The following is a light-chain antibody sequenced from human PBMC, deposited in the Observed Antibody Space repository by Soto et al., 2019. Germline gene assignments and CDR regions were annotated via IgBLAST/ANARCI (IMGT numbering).Light chain of an antibody. J-gene: IGLJ2*01. CDR1: SSDIGGYNY. CDR2: EVT. Sequence: QSALTQPASVSGSPGQSITISCTGTSSDIGGYNYVSWYQQHPGKAPKLMISEVTNRPSGVSNRFSGSKSGNTASLTISGLQTEDEADYYCCSYAGSYTFLFGGGTKLTVL. CDR3: CSYAGSYTFL. V-gene: IGLV2-14*01.